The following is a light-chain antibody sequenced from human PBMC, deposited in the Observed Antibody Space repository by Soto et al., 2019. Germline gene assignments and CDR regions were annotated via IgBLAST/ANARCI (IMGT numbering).Light chain of an antibody. CDR3: QQRISWPLT. CDR2: DAS. Sequence: EIVLTQSPATLSLSPGERATLSCRASQSVSTYLAWYQQRPGQAPKLLIYDASNRATDIPARFSGSGSGTDFTLTISSLDPADFAVYYCQQRISWPLTFGGGTKVEIK. J-gene: IGKJ4*01. V-gene: IGKV3-11*01. CDR1: QSVSTY.